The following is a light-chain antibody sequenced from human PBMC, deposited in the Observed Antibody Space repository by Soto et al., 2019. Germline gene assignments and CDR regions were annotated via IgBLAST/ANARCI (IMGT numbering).Light chain of an antibody. V-gene: IGKV1-9*01. Sequence: DIQLTQSPSFLSASVGDRVTITCRASQAISSYLAWFQQRPGKAPKVLIYAASTLQSVVPSRFSGSASGTEFTLTISSLQPEDFATYFCQQLNSYPWTFGQGTKVEIK. CDR3: QQLNSYPWT. CDR2: AAS. J-gene: IGKJ1*01. CDR1: QAISSY.